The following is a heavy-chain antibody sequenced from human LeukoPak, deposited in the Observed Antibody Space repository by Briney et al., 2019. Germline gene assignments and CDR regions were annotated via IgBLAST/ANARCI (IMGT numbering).Heavy chain of an antibody. CDR2: IKSKTDGGTT. CDR1: GFTFSNAW. CDR3: TTAAAGSLQPPLFDAFDI. D-gene: IGHD6-13*01. J-gene: IGHJ3*02. V-gene: IGHV3-15*01. Sequence: GGSLRLSCAASGFTFSNAWMSWVRQAPGKGLEWVGRIKSKTDGGTTDYAAPVKGRFTISRDDSKNTLYLQMNSLKTEDTAVYYCTTAAAGSLQPPLFDAFDIWGQGTMVTVSS.